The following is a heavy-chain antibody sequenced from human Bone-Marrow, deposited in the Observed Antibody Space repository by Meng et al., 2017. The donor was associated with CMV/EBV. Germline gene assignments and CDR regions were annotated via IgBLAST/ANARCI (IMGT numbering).Heavy chain of an antibody. CDR1: GYSISSVYY. V-gene: IGHV4-38-2*02. D-gene: IGHD4-11*01. Sequence: GSLRLSCTVSGYSISSVYYWGWIRQPPGKGLEWIGSIYHSGSTYYNPSLKSRVTISVDTSKNQFSLKLSSVTAADTAVYYCARGGNVYGTRSVTTYYYYGMDVWGQGTTVTVSS. CDR2: IYHSGST. J-gene: IGHJ6*02. CDR3: ARGGNVYGTRSVTTYYYYGMDV.